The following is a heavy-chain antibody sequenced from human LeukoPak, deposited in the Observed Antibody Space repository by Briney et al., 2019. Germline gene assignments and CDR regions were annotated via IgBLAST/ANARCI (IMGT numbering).Heavy chain of an antibody. J-gene: IGHJ6*02. D-gene: IGHD6-13*01. CDR1: GFTFSDYY. CDR2: ISSSSSYT. V-gene: IGHV3-11*06. CDR3: ARDKEQQLVPRRQHVYYYGMDV. Sequence: PGGSLRLSCAASGFTFSDYYMSWIRQAPGKGLEWVSYISSSSSYTNYADSVKGRFTISRDNAENSLYLQMNSLRAEDTAVYYCARDKEQQLVPRRQHVYYYGMDVWGQGTTVTVSS.